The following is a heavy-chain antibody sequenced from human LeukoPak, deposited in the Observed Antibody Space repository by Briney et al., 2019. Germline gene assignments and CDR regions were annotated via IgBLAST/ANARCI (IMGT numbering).Heavy chain of an antibody. CDR1: GFTFSDYA. CDR3: AKKGPGELWLLRLDY. J-gene: IGHJ4*02. D-gene: IGHD3-10*01. V-gene: IGHV3-23*01. Sequence: GGSLRLSCAASGFTFSDYALGWVRQAPGKGLEWVSAISGSGGSTYYADSVKGRFTISRENSKNTLYLKMNSLRAEDTPVYSCAKKGPGELWLLRLDYWGQGTLVTVSS. CDR2: ISGSGGST.